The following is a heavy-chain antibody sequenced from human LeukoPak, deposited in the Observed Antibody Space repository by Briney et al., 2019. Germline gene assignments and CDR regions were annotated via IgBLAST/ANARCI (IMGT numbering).Heavy chain of an antibody. D-gene: IGHD5-18*01. Sequence: SETLSLTCAVYGGSFSGYYWSWIRQPPGKGLEWIGEINHSGSTNYNPSLKSRVTISVDTSKNQFSLKLSSATAADTAVYYCARGGPWIQLWLSHWGQGTLVTVSS. CDR2: INHSGST. CDR3: ARGGPWIQLWLSH. CDR1: GGSFSGYY. V-gene: IGHV4-34*01. J-gene: IGHJ4*02.